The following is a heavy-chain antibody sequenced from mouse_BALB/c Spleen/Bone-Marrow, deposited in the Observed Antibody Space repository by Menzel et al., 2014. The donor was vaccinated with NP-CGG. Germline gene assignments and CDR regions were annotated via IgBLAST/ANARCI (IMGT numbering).Heavy chain of an antibody. Sequence: QVQLKQSGPSLVQPSQSLSITCTVSGFSLTSYGVHWVRQSPGKGLEWLGVIWRGGSTDYKAAFMSRLSITKDNSKSXFFLKMNSLKADATAIYCCAKPAYYGNLYAMDYWGQGTSVTVSS. CDR2: IWRGGST. CDR1: GFSLTSYG. J-gene: IGHJ4*01. CDR3: AKPAYYGNLYAMDY. V-gene: IGHV2-5-1*01. D-gene: IGHD2-10*01.